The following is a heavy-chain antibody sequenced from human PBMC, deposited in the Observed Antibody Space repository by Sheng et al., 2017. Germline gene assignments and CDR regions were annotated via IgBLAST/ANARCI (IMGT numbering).Heavy chain of an antibody. Sequence: EVQLVESGGDLVQPGKSLRLSCTASGFNFDDYTMHWVRQIPGKGLEWVSSVLGNSGHAGYVASVRGRFTISGDNHKNSLYLQMDSLRTEDTALYFCARSASTNTFGGDTFDVWDQG. D-gene: IGHD3-16*01. V-gene: IGHV3-9*01. J-gene: IGHJ3*01. CDR2: VLGNSGHA. CDR1: GFNFDDYT. CDR3: ARSASTNTFGGDTFDV.